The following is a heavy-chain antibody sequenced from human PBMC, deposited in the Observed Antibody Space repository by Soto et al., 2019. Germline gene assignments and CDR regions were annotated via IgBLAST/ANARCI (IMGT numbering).Heavy chain of an antibody. CDR2: INHSGST. CDR1: GGSFSGYY. CDR3: ARPAIAATVSAFDN. V-gene: IGHV4-34*01. Sequence: QVQLQQWGAGLLKPSETLSLTCAVYGGSFSGYYWSWIRRPPGKGLEWIGEINHSGSTNYNPSLKSGVPIFVDTSTNQFPLKLGSVTAADTAVYYCARPAIAATVSAFDNWGQGTLVTVSS. J-gene: IGHJ4*02. D-gene: IGHD6-13*01.